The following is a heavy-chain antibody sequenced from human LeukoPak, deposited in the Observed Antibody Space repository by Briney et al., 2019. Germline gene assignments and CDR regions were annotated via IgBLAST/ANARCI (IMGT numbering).Heavy chain of an antibody. D-gene: IGHD1-14*01. CDR1: GGSISTSSYY. CDR3: ARHSRRHRRNDAFDI. V-gene: IGHV4-39*01. Sequence: SETLSLTCTVSGGSISTSSYYWGWVRQPPGKGLEWIGNIFYSGSTYYSPSLKSRVTISVDTSKNQFSLNLSSVTAADTAVYYCARHSRRHRRNDAFDIWGQGTMVTVSS. J-gene: IGHJ3*02. CDR2: IFYSGST.